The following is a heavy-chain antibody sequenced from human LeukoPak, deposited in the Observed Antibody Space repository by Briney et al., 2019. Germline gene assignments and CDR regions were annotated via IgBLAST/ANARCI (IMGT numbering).Heavy chain of an antibody. CDR1: GFTLSDAW. CDR2: VKSKTHGGTT. J-gene: IGHJ4*02. V-gene: IGHV3-15*01. CDR3: TTERPYFDN. Sequence: PGGSLRLSCAASGFTLSDAWMSWVRQAPGKGLEWVGRVKSKTHGGTTAYAAPVKGRFTISRDDSKTTVYLQMNSLKSEDAALYYCTTERPYFDNWGQGTLVTVSS.